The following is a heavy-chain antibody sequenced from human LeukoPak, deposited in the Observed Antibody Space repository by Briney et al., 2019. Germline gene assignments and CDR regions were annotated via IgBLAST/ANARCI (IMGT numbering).Heavy chain of an antibody. CDR1: GYTFTSSD. Sequence: ASVKVSCKASGYTFTSSDINWVRQAPGQGLEWMGWTNPNSGKTGYARKFQGRVTMTKNTSISTAYMEVSSLGYDDTAIYYCARGRPGLASAGTYDFWGQGTLITVSS. D-gene: IGHD6-13*01. J-gene: IGHJ4*02. V-gene: IGHV1-8*01. CDR2: TNPNSGKT. CDR3: ARGRPGLASAGTYDF.